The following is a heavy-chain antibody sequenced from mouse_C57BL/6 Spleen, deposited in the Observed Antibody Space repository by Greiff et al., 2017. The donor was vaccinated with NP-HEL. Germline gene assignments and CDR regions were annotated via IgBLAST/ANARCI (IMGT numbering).Heavy chain of an antibody. J-gene: IGHJ2*01. V-gene: IGHV1-4*01. Sequence: VQLVESGAELARPGASVKMSCKASGYTFTSYTMHWVKQRPGQGLEWIGYINPSSGYTKYNQKFKDKATLTADKSSSTAYMQLSSLTSEDSAVYYCARSYYSTLFDYWGQGTTLTVSS. CDR1: GYTFTSYT. CDR2: INPSSGYT. D-gene: IGHD2-5*01. CDR3: ARSYYSTLFDY.